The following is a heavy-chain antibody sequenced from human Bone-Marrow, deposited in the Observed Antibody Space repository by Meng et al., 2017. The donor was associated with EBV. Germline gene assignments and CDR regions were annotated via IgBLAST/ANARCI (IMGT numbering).Heavy chain of an antibody. D-gene: IGHD6-19*01. CDR3: ARNLLALAVNEDYFDF. V-gene: IGHV4-4*02. J-gene: IGHJ4*02. CDR2: IYHSGGT. Sequence: QVKLQGSGPGLVKPSGTLSLTCAVSGGSINSSNCCVWVRQPPGKGLGCIGEIYHSGGTNPSLQSRVTISVDKAKNHFSLKLRSVTAADTAVYYCARNLLALAVNEDYFDFWGQGSLVTVAS. CDR1: GGSINSSNC.